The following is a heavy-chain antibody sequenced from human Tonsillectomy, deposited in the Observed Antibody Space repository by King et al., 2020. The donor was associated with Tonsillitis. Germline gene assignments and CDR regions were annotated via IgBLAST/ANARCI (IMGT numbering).Heavy chain of an antibody. J-gene: IGHJ6*02. D-gene: IGHD6-6*01. Sequence: QLVQSGAEVKKPGSSVKVSCKASGGTFSSYGNSWVRQAPGQGLEWMGGIIPIFGTANYAQTFQGRVTITADESTSTAYMELTSLRSEATAVYYCASGQLARGTYCYYYGMDVWGQGTTVTVSS. CDR3: ASGQLARGTYCYYYGMDV. V-gene: IGHV1-69*01. CDR1: GGTFSSYG. CDR2: IIPIFGTA.